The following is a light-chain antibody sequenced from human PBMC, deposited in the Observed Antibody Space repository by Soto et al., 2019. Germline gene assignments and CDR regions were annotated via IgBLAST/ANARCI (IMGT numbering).Light chain of an antibody. CDR1: SGSIASTY. J-gene: IGLJ3*02. V-gene: IGLV6-57*01. CDR2: EDH. Sequence: NFMLTQSHSVSESPGKTVIISCTRSSGSIASTYVQWYQQRPGSSPTTVIYEDHQRPSGVPDRFSGSIDSSSNSASLTISGLKTEDEADYYCQSYDSSNLWVFGGGTKVTVL. CDR3: QSYDSSNLWV.